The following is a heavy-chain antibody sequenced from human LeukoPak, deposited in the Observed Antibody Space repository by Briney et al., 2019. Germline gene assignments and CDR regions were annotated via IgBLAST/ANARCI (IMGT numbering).Heavy chain of an antibody. Sequence: PSETLSLTCTVSGGSISSSSHDWGWIRQPPGKGLEWIGSIYYSGSTYYNPSLKSRVTISVDTSKNQFSLELRSVTAADTSVDYCARQKSGSYGLFDYWGQGTLVTVSS. D-gene: IGHD1-26*01. V-gene: IGHV4-39*01. J-gene: IGHJ4*02. CDR2: IYYSGST. CDR1: GGSISSSSHD. CDR3: ARQKSGSYGLFDY.